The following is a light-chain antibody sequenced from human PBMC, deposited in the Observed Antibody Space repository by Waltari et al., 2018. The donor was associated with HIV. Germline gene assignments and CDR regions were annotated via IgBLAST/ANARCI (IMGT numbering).Light chain of an antibody. Sequence: DLQMTQSPSILSASVGDTVTITCRASQSISTWLAWYHQKPGKAPNLLIYKASNLETGVPSRFSGSGSGTEFTLTITSLQPDDFATYYCQQYNSFPWTFGQGTQVEMK. CDR1: QSISTW. J-gene: IGKJ1*01. V-gene: IGKV1-5*03. CDR3: QQYNSFPWT. CDR2: KAS.